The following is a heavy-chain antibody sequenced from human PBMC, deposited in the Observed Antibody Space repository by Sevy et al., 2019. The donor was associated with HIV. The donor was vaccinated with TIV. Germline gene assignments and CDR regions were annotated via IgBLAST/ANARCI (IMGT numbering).Heavy chain of an antibody. J-gene: IGHJ4*02. CDR1: GGSITSLY. CDR3: ADENAWGRGYS. CDR2: IYYNGNT. Sequence: SETLSLTCTVSGGSITSLYWGWIRQAPGKGLEWIANIYYNGNTNYNPSLKSRVTISLNTSKNQFSLRLSSVTAADTAIYYCADENAWGRGYSWGQGTLVTVSS. V-gene: IGHV4-59*08. D-gene: IGHD1-26*01.